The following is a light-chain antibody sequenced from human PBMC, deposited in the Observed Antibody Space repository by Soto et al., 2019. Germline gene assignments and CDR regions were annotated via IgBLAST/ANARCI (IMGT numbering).Light chain of an antibody. CDR3: SSYTSSSTYVV. J-gene: IGLJ2*01. Sequence: QSALTQPASVSGSPGQSITISYTGTSSDVGGYNYVSWYQQHPGKAPKLMIYDVSNRPSGVSNRFSGSKSGNTASLTISGLQAEDEADYYFSSYTSSSTYVVFGGGTKLTVL. CDR2: DVS. V-gene: IGLV2-14*01. CDR1: SSDVGGYNY.